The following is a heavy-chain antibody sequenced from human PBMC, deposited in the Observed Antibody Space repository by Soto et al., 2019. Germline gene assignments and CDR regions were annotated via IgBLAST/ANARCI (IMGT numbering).Heavy chain of an antibody. J-gene: IGHJ4*02. CDR2: ISYDGSNK. D-gene: IGHD6-13*01. CDR1: GFTFSNYG. V-gene: IGHV3-30*03. Sequence: QVQLVESGGGVVQPGRSLRLSCAASGFTFSNYGMHWVRQAPGKGLEWVAVISYDGSNKYYGDSVKGRFTISRDNSKNTLYLQMNSLRDEDTAVYYCATTFYSRPDWGQGTLVTVSS. CDR3: ATTFYSRPD.